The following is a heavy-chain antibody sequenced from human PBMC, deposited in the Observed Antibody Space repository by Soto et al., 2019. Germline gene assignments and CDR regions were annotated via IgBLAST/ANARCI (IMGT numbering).Heavy chain of an antibody. D-gene: IGHD3-10*01. CDR2: INHSGST. CDR3: AREGTSFGYFDL. J-gene: IGHJ2*01. V-gene: IGHV4-34*01. Sequence: QVQLQQWGAGLLKPSETLSLTCAVYGGSFSGYYWSWIRQPPGKGLEWIGEINHSGSTNYTPSLKSQVTISVATSKNQFSLRLSSVTAADPAVFYCAREGTSFGYFDLWGRGTLVTVSS. CDR1: GGSFSGYY.